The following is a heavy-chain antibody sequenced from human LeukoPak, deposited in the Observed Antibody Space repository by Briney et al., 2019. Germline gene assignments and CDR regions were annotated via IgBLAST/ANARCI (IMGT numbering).Heavy chain of an antibody. Sequence: PGGSLRLSCAASGFTFSGSAMHGVRQASGKGLEWVGRIRSKANSYATTYDASVKGRFTISRDDSKNMLYLQMNSLGIEDTAVYYCTRRYTAKDPDDYWGQGTLVTVSS. CDR2: IRSKANSYAT. D-gene: IGHD5-18*01. J-gene: IGHJ4*02. V-gene: IGHV3-73*01. CDR1: GFTFSGSA. CDR3: TRRYTAKDPDDY.